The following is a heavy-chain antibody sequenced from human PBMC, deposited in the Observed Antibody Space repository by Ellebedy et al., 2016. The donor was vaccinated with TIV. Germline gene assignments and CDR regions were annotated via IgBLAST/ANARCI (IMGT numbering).Heavy chain of an antibody. Sequence: SETLSLTXTVSGGSVSSGSYYWSWIRQPPGKGLEWIGYIYYSGSTNYNPSLKSRVTISVDTSKNQFSLKLSSVTAADTAVYYCARKDIVATDFDYWGQGTLVTVSS. CDR2: IYYSGST. J-gene: IGHJ4*02. D-gene: IGHD5-12*01. CDR3: ARKDIVATDFDY. CDR1: GGSVSSGSYY. V-gene: IGHV4-61*01.